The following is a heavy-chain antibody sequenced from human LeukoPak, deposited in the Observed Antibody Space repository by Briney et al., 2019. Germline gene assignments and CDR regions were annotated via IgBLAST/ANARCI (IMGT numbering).Heavy chain of an antibody. CDR1: GFTFSDYY. V-gene: IGHV3-11*04. D-gene: IGHD3-9*01. Sequence: GGSLRLSCAASGFTFSDYYMSWIRQAPGKGLEWVSYISSSGSTIYYADSVKGRFTISRDNAKNSLYLQMNSLRAEDTAVYYCASEGHYDILTGPLGYWGQGTLVTVSS. CDR3: ASEGHYDILTGPLGY. J-gene: IGHJ4*02. CDR2: ISSSGSTI.